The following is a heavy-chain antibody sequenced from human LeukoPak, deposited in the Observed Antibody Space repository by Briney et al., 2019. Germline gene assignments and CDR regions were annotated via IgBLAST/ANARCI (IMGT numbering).Heavy chain of an antibody. CDR2: INPNSGGT. V-gene: IGHV1-2*02. Sequence: GASVKVSCKASGYTFTGYYMHWVRQAPGQGLEWMGWINPNSGGTNYAQKFQGRVTMTRDTSISTAYMELSRLRSDDTAVYYCARDRAALAAAGRPYNWFDPWGQGTLVTVSS. CDR1: GYTFTGYY. D-gene: IGHD6-13*01. CDR3: ARDRAALAAAGRPYNWFDP. J-gene: IGHJ5*02.